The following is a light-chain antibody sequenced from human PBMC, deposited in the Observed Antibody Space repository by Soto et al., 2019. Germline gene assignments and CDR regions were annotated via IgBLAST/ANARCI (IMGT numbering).Light chain of an antibody. CDR3: QQSYNTPLT. J-gene: IGKJ4*01. Sequence: DIQMTQSPSSLYASIGDRVSITCRASQSITSYLNWYQQKPGKVPKLLMHAAAILQSGVPSRFSGSGSGTDFTLTISSLQPEDFATYICQQSYNTPLTFGGGTKVEIK. CDR1: QSITSY. CDR2: AAA. V-gene: IGKV1-39*01.